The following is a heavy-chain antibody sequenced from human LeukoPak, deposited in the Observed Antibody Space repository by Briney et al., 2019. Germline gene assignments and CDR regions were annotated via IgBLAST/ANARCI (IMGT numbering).Heavy chain of an antibody. CDR3: ARALQYYYDSSGYTSAYYFDY. J-gene: IGHJ4*02. V-gene: IGHV4-4*07. Sequence: SETLSLTCTVSGGSISSYYWSWIRQPAGKGLEWIGRIYTSGSTNYNPSLKSRVTMSVDTSKNQFSLKLSSVTAADTAVYYCARALQYYYDSSGYTSAYYFDYWGQGTLVTVSS. D-gene: IGHD3-22*01. CDR2: IYTSGST. CDR1: GGSISSYY.